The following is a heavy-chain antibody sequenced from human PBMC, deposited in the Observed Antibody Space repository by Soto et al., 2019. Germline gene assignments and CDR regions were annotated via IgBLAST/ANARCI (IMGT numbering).Heavy chain of an antibody. Sequence: GGSLRLSCAASGFTFSSYAMSWVRQAPGKGLEWVSGISGGGGSTYYADSVKGRFTISRDNSKNTLYLQMNSLRAEDTAVYYCAKAGPGQFGYYYYGMDVWGQGTTVTVSS. V-gene: IGHV3-23*01. D-gene: IGHD3-16*01. CDR2: ISGGGGST. CDR3: AKAGPGQFGYYYYGMDV. J-gene: IGHJ6*02. CDR1: GFTFSSYA.